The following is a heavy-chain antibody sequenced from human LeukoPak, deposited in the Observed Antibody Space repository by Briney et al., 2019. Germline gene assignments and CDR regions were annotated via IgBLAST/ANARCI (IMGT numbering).Heavy chain of an antibody. CDR3: AKDRGFGELWDY. Sequence: GGSLRLSCAASGFTFSSYGMHWVRQAPGKGLEWVAVISYDGSNKYYADSVKGRFTISRDNSKNTLYLQMNSLRAEDTAVYYCAKDRGFGELWDYWGQGTLVTVSS. J-gene: IGHJ4*02. V-gene: IGHV3-30*18. CDR2: ISYDGSNK. CDR1: GFTFSSYG. D-gene: IGHD3-10*01.